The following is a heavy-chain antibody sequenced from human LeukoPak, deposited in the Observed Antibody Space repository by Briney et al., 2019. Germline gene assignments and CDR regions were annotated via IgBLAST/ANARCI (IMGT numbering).Heavy chain of an antibody. J-gene: IGHJ1*01. V-gene: IGHV3-23*01. Sequence: GASLRLSCAASGFTFSSYAMSWVRQAPGKGLEWVSGISGSGGSTYYADSVKGRFTISRDNSKNTLYLQMNSLRAEDTAVYYCAKDQAVVVVFHKPKYFQHWGQGTLVTVSS. CDR2: ISGSGGST. CDR1: GFTFSSYA. D-gene: IGHD2-15*01. CDR3: AKDQAVVVVFHKPKYFQH.